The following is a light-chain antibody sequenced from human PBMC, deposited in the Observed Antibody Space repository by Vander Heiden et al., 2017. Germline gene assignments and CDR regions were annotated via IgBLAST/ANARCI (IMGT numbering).Light chain of an antibody. J-gene: IGKJ1*01. CDR1: HSLVHCYGYTH. CDR3: MQARQFPLT. V-gene: IGKV2-24*01. Sequence: IVMTQTPLSSPVTLGQPASISCRSCHSLVHCYGYTHLCWRPPRLGQPPRLLIYKISNRFSGVPDRISGSGAGTDFTLKISRVEAEDVGVYYCMQARQFPLTFGQGTKVEIK. CDR2: KIS.